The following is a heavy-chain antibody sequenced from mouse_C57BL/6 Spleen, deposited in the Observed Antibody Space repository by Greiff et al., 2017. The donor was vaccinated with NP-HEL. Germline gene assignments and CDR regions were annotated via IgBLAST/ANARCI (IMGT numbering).Heavy chain of an antibody. V-gene: IGHV1-59*01. CDR3: ARWNTTEGFAY. CDR2: IDPSDSYT. D-gene: IGHD5-2*01. J-gene: IGHJ3*01. Sequence: QVQLQQPGAELVRPGTSVKLSCKASGYTFTSYWMHWVKQRPGQGLEWIGVIDPSDSYTNYNQKFKGKATLTVDTSSSTAYMQLSSLTSEDSAVYYCARWNTTEGFAYWGQGTLVTVSA. CDR1: GYTFTSYW.